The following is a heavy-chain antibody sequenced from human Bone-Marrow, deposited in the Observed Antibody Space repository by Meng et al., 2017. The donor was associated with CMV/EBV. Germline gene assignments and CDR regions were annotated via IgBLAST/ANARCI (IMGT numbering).Heavy chain of an antibody. J-gene: IGHJ1*01. D-gene: IGHD1-26*01. CDR3: ARSYSSGELEYFQH. Sequence: SETLSLTCTVSGGSISSYYWSWIRQPPGKGLEWIGYIYYNGSTNYNPSLKSRVTISVDTSKNQFSLKLSSVTAADTAVYYCARSYSSGELEYFQHWGQGTLVTVSS. CDR2: IYYNGST. V-gene: IGHV4-59*01. CDR1: GGSISSYY.